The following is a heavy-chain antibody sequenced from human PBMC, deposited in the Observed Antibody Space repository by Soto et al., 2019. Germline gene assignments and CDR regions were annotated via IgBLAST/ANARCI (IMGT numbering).Heavy chain of an antibody. Sequence: GGSLRLSCAASGFTFSSFAMSWVRQAPGKGLEWVSSISGSGESTYYANSVKGRLSISRDNSKNTLYLQMNSLRAEDTAVYYCAKRREGGYYIFDYWGQGTPVTVSS. V-gene: IGHV3-23*01. CDR3: AKRREGGYYIFDY. CDR2: ISGSGEST. D-gene: IGHD3-10*01. CDR1: GFTFSSFA. J-gene: IGHJ4*02.